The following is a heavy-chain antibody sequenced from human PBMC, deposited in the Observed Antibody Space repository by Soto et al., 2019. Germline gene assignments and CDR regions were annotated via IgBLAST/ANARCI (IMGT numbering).Heavy chain of an antibody. CDR3: ARLFGRYGRFDP. CDR1: GLNVTRNY. V-gene: IGHV3-53*01. D-gene: IGHD2-21*01. Sequence: GGSLRLSCAASGLNVTRNYMSWVRQAPGKGLEWVSVMSSGVYTYYADSVKGRFTISRDNSKNTLFLQINSLITEDTAVYYCARLFGRYGRFDPWGQGTLVTVSS. CDR2: MSSGVYT. J-gene: IGHJ5*02.